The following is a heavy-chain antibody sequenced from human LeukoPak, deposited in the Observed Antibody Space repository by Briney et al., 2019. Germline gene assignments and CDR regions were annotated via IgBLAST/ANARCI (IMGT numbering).Heavy chain of an antibody. V-gene: IGHV4-4*07. Sequence: SETLSPTCTVSGGSISSYFWSWIRQPAGKGLEWIGRIYPSGSTNYNPSLKSRVTMSVDTSKNQFSLNLRSVTAADTAVYYCARVSIEVAATQAYYFDYWGQGTLVTVSS. D-gene: IGHD6-19*01. CDR1: GGSISSYF. J-gene: IGHJ4*02. CDR3: ARVSIEVAATQAYYFDY. CDR2: IYPSGST.